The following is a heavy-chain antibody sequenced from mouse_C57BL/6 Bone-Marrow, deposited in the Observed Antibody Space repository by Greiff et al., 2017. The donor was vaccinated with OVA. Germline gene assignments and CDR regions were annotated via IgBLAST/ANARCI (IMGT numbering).Heavy chain of an antibody. D-gene: IGHD2-3*01. J-gene: IGHJ1*03. CDR2: IDPANGNT. Sequence: VQLKQSVAELVRPGASVKLSCTASGFNIKNTYMHWVKQRPEQGLEWIGRIDPANGNTKYAPKFQGKATITADTSSNTAYLQLSSLTSEDTAIYYWAGKRWLPCYWYFDVWGTGTTVTVSS. V-gene: IGHV14-3*01. CDR1: GFNIKNTY. CDR3: AGKRWLPCYWYFDV.